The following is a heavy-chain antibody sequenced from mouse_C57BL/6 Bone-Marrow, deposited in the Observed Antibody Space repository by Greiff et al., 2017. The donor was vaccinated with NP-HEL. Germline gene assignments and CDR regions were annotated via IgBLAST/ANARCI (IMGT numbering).Heavy chain of an antibody. D-gene: IGHD2-4*01. CDR1: GYTFTSYW. J-gene: IGHJ3*01. CDR3: ARGEDDYDLFAY. Sequence: QVQLQQPGAELVMPGASVKLSCKASGYTFTSYWMHWVKQRPGQGLEWIGEIDPSDSYTNYTQKFKGKSTLTVDKSSSTAYMQLSSLTSEDSAVYYCARGEDDYDLFAYWGQGTLVTVSA. V-gene: IGHV1-69*01. CDR2: IDPSDSYT.